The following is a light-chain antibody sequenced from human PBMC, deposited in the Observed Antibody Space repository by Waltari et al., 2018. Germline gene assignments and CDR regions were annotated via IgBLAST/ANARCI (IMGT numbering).Light chain of an antibody. CDR1: SSNIGSNYD. Sequence: QSVLTQPPSVSGAPGQTVTISCTGGSSNIGSNYDVHWYQQFPGTAPNLLIHENNNRPSGSPQAAPKILIYEKNKRPSAVPDRVSGSKSGSSAYLAITGLQADDEADYYCQSFDSSRTGWVVFGGGTKLTVL. V-gene: IGLV1-40*01. CDR2: ENN. J-gene: IGLJ3*02. CDR3: QSFDSSRTGWVV.